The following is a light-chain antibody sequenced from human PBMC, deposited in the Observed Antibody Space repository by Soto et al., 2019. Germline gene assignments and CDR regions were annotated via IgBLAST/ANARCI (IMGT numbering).Light chain of an antibody. CDR3: SSYAGSDNYV. CDR2: EVS. CDR1: SSDVGAYNY. Sequence: QSVLTQPPSASGSPGQSVSISCTGTSSDVGAYNYVSWYQQHPGKAPKLIIYEVSKRPSGVPDRFSGSKSGNAASLTVSGLQAEDEADYYCSSYAGSDNYVFGTGTKVNVL. V-gene: IGLV2-8*01. J-gene: IGLJ1*01.